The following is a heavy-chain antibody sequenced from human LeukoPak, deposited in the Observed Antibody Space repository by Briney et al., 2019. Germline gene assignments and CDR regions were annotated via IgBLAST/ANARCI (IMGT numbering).Heavy chain of an antibody. CDR2: INQDGSDK. D-gene: IGHD3-22*01. V-gene: IGHV3-7*01. Sequence: GGSLRLSCAASGFTFRSYWMSWVRQAPGKGLEWVANINQDGSDKYYVDSVKGRFTISRDNAKNSLYLQMNSLRAEDTAVYYCVREVTIGVVREPPPRGQGTLVTVSS. J-gene: IGHJ4*02. CDR3: VREVTIGVVREPPP. CDR1: GFTFRSYW.